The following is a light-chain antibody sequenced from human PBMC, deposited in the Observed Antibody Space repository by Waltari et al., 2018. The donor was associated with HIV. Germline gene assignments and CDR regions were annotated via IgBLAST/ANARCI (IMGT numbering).Light chain of an antibody. Sequence: QSALTQPASVSGSPGQSITISCTGTSSDVGNYNYVSWFQHHPDTAPKLIIFDVNKRPSGISSRFSGSKSGKTASLIISGLQPEDEADYFCTSYTSSATWVFGGGTRVTVL. CDR3: TSYTSSATWV. CDR2: DVN. V-gene: IGLV2-14*02. J-gene: IGLJ2*01. CDR1: SSDVGNYNY.